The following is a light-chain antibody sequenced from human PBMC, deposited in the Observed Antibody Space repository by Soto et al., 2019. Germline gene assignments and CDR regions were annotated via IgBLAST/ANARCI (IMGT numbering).Light chain of an antibody. CDR1: TTDFGGYNY. Sequence: HSLLAHPSSVSGSPGQSITISCTGTTTDFGGYNYVSWYQHHPGKGPKLIIYEVSNRPSGVSDRFSGSKSGNKASLIISNLEAEDESDYYCGSYTSTDTPFVFGTGTKVTVL. CDR3: GSYTSTDTPFV. CDR2: EVS. J-gene: IGLJ1*01. V-gene: IGLV2-14*01.